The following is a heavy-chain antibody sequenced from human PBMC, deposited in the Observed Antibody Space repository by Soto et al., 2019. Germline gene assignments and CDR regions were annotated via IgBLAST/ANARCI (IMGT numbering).Heavy chain of an antibody. J-gene: IGHJ4*02. CDR2: INSDGSST. D-gene: IGHD6-6*01. V-gene: IGHV3-74*01. CDR3: ASGGSSLNFDS. Sequence: GGSLRLSCAASGFTFRSYWMQWVRKAPGKGLVWVSWINSDGSSTSYAASVKGRFTISRDNAKNTLYLQMTSLRAEDTAVYYCASGGSSLNFDSWGQGTLVTVSS. CDR1: GFTFRSYW.